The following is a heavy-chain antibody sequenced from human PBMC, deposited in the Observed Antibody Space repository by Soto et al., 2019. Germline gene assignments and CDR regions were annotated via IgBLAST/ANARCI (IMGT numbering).Heavy chain of an antibody. CDR3: ATRIAAAGFDY. CDR1: GFTFSSYW. J-gene: IGHJ4*02. CDR2: INSDGSNT. V-gene: IGHV3-74*01. D-gene: IGHD6-13*01. Sequence: GGSLRLSCAASGFTFSSYWMHWVRQAPGKGLVCVSRINSDGSNTSYADSVKGRFTITRDNAKNTLYLQMNSLRAEATAVYYCATRIAAAGFDYWGQGTLVTVSS.